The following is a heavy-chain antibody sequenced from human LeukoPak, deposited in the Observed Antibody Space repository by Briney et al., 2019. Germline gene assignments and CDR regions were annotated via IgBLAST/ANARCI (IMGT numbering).Heavy chain of an antibody. CDR2: ISGGDEST. V-gene: IGHV3-23*01. D-gene: IGHD2-15*01. CDR3: AKGEGGSCSSSSCSTYFDY. J-gene: IGHJ4*02. Sequence: GGSLRLSCAASGFTFSTYAMNWVRQAPGKGLEWVSSISGGDESTYNADSVKGRFIISRDNSKNTPYLQMNGLRAEDTAIYYCAKGEGGSCSSSSCSTYFDYWGQGTLVTVSS. CDR1: GFTFSTYA.